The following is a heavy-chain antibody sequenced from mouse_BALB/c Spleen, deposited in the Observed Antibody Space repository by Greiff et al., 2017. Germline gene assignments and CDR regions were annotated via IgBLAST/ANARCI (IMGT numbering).Heavy chain of an antibody. Sequence: VQREESGAELVRPGASVKLSCTASGYSFTSNWMNWVKQRPGQGLEWIGMIHPSDSETRLNQKFKDKATLTGDKSSSTAYMQLSSPTSEDTAVYYCARLDDGYYVNWFAYWGQGTLVTVSA. CDR2: IHPSDSET. V-gene: IGHV1-61*01. D-gene: IGHD2-3*01. CDR3: ARLDDGYYVNWFAY. J-gene: IGHJ3*01. CDR1: GYSFTSNW.